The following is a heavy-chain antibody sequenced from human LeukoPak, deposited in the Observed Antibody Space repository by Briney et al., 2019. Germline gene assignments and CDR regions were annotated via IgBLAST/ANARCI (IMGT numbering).Heavy chain of an antibody. CDR3: ASTYYYGSGSYYNAY. V-gene: IGHV4-34*01. J-gene: IGHJ4*02. CDR2: INHSGST. D-gene: IGHD3-10*01. Sequence: PSETLSLTGAVYGGSFSGYYWSWIRQPPGKGLEWSGEINHSGSTNYNPSLKSRVTISVDTSKNQFSLKLSSVTAADTAVYYCASTYYYGSGSYYNAYWGQGTLVTVSS. CDR1: GGSFSGYY.